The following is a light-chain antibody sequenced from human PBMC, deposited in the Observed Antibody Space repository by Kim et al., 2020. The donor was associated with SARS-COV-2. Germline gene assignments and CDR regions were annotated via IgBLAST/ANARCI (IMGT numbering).Light chain of an antibody. Sequence: ASVGDRVTITCRSSQDIRNDLGWYQQNPGGAPKRLIYGAASLQSGVPSRFSGSGSGTEFTLTISSLQPEDFATYFCLQHNTYPITFGQGTRLEIK. CDR3: LQHNTYPIT. CDR1: QDIRND. V-gene: IGKV1-17*01. CDR2: GAA. J-gene: IGKJ5*01.